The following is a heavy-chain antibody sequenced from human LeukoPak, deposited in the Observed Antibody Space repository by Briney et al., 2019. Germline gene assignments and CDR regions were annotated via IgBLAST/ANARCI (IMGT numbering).Heavy chain of an antibody. V-gene: IGHV4-39*01. CDR1: GGSISSSSYY. D-gene: IGHD4-17*01. Sequence: KPSETLSLTCTVSGGSISSSSYYWGWIRQPPGKGLEWIGSIYYSGSTYYNPSLKSRVTISVDTSKNQFSLKLSSVTAADTAVYYCARPLSLLYGAKGGYMDVWGKGTTVTVSS. CDR2: IYYSGST. J-gene: IGHJ6*04. CDR3: ARPLSLLYGAKGGYMDV.